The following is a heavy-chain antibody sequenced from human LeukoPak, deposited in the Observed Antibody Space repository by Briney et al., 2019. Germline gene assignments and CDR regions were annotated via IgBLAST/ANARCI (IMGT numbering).Heavy chain of an antibody. CDR2: IYYSGST. CDR1: GGSISSYY. CDR3: ARVRPAVAGTRYFDY. Sequence: SETLSLTCTVSGGSISSYYWSWIRQPPGKGLEWIGYIYYSGSTNYSPSLKSRVTMSVDTPRKQFSLKLSSVTAAATAVYYCARVRPAVAGTRYFDYWGQGTLVTVSS. D-gene: IGHD6-19*01. V-gene: IGHV4-59*01. J-gene: IGHJ4*02.